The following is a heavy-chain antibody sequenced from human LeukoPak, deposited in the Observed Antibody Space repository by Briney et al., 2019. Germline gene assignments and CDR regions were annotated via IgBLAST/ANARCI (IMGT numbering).Heavy chain of an antibody. CDR1: GYSISSGFD. D-gene: IGHD4-11*01. CDR3: ARDDYSNHDSAD. Sequence: SETLSLTCTVSGYSISSGFDWAWIRQPPGKGLEWIGNIVPVHGGNTKYSSSLKGRVTISADTFKNQFSLSLSSVTAADTAIYYCARDDYSNHDSADWGQGTPVTVSS. V-gene: IGHV4-38-2*02. CDR2: IVPVHGGNT. J-gene: IGHJ4*02.